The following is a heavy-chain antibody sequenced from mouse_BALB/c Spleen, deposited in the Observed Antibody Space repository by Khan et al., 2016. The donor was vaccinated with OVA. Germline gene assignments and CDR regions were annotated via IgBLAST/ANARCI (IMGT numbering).Heavy chain of an antibody. CDR1: GYSITTDYA. J-gene: IGHJ2*01. V-gene: IGHV3-2*02. CDR2: ISYSGNT. Sequence: VQLQQSGPGLVKPSQSLSITCTVTGYSITTDYAWNWIRQFPGNKLEWMVYISYSGNTKYNPSLKSRISINRDKSKNQFFLQVKSVTTEDTARYYCARVYGGDFDYWGQGTTLTVSS. CDR3: ARVYGGDFDY. D-gene: IGHD1-1*01.